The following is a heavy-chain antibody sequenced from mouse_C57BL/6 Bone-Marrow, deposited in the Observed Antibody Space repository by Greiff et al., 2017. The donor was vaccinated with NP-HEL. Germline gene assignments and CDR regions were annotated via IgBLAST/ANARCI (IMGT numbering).Heavy chain of an antibody. J-gene: IGHJ4*01. CDR1: GYTFTSYG. V-gene: IGHV1-81*01. D-gene: IGHD4-1*01. Sequence: VQLQESGAELARPGASVKLSCKASGYTFTSYGISWVKQRTGQGLEWIGEIYPRSGNTYYNEKFKGKATLTADKSSSTAYMELRSLTSEDSAVYFCARCPGGAMDYWGQGTSVTVSS. CDR3: ARCPGGAMDY. CDR2: IYPRSGNT.